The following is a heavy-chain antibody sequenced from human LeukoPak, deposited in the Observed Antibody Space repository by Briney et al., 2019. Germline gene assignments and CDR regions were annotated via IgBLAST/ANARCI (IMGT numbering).Heavy chain of an antibody. CDR3: ARNSPDSSGYYYPNWFDP. D-gene: IGHD3-22*01. V-gene: IGHV4-59*12. CDR2: IYYSGST. J-gene: IGHJ5*02. CDR1: GGSISSYY. Sequence: SETLSLTCTVSGGSISSYYWSWIRQPPGKGLEWIGYIYYSGSTNYNPSLKSRVTISVDTSKNQFSLKLSSVTAADTAVYYCARNSPDSSGYYYPNWFDPWGQGTLVTVSS.